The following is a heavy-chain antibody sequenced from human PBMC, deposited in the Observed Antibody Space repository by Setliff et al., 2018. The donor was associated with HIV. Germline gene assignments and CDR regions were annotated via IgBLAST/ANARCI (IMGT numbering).Heavy chain of an antibody. V-gene: IGHV1-69*10. CDR3: ARRAPCGGDCFAFDF. Sequence: SVKVSCKSSGGTFSTYCISWVRQAPGQGPEWMGGITPIVALPNYAQKFQGRVTITADKSTSTVYMEFSSLRSDDTAVYYCARRAPCGGDCFAFDFWGQGTLVTVSS. CDR2: ITPIVALP. J-gene: IGHJ4*02. D-gene: IGHD2-21*02. CDR1: GGTFSTYC.